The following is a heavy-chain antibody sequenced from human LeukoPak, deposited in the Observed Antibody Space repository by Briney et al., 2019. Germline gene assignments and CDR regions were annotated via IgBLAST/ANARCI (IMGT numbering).Heavy chain of an antibody. CDR2: ISTTSSRT. J-gene: IGHJ4*02. CDR1: GFSFSTYS. CDR3: ARDCGGNAWPLFDY. Sequence: KTGGSLRLSCAASGFSFSTYSMTWVRQAPGKGLEWISWISTTSSRTFYADSVKGRFTISRDNAKNALYLQMNGLRDEDTVVYYCARDCGGNAWPLFDYWGQGSLVTVSS. D-gene: IGHD2-21*01. V-gene: IGHV3-48*02.